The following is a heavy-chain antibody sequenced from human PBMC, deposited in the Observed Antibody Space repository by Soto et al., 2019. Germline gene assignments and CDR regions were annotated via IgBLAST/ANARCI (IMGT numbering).Heavy chain of an antibody. V-gene: IGHV3-23*01. J-gene: IGHJ4*02. D-gene: IGHD2-21*02. CDR3: AKNRGLQYYFDY. Sequence: EVQLLESGGGLVQPGVSLRLSCAASGFTFDSYAMNWVRQAPGKGLEWVSTISGSGDYTYYTDSVKGRFTISRDNSKNMMYLQMNILIAEDKAVYYCAKNRGLQYYFDYWGQGTLVTVSS. CDR2: ISGSGDYT. CDR1: GFTFDSYA.